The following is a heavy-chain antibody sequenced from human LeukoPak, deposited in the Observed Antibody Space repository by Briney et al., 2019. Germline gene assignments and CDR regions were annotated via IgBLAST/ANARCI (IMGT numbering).Heavy chain of an antibody. V-gene: IGHV6-1*01. Sequence: SQPDSLTCAISGDSVSSNRAAWTWLRQSPSRGLEWLGRTYYRSEWYNDYAVSVKSRITITQDTSKSQFSLQLNSVTPEDTAVYYCAREGFDAFDIWGQGTMVTVSS. CDR3: AREGFDAFDI. CDR1: GDSVSSNRAA. CDR2: TYYRSEWYN. J-gene: IGHJ3*02.